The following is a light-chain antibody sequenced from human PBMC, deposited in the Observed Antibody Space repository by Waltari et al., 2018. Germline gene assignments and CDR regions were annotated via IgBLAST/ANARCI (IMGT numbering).Light chain of an antibody. CDR1: QSILYSSNNKNY. Sequence: DIVMTQSPDSLAVSLGERATIDCKSSQSILYSSNNKNYLAWYQRKPGQPPKLLISWASTRESGVPDRFSGSGSGTDFTLTISSLQAEDVAVYYCQQYYSTPPSFGGGTKVEIK. CDR3: QQYYSTPPS. J-gene: IGKJ4*01. V-gene: IGKV4-1*01. CDR2: WAS.